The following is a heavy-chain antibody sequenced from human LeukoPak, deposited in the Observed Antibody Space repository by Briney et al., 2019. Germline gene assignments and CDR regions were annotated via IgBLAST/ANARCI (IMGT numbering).Heavy chain of an antibody. CDR3: ARDRDTSGYIFDY. V-gene: IGHV3-53*01. D-gene: IGHD3-22*01. Sequence: GGSLRLSCAAPGLTVSSNSMRWVRHAPGKGLECVSVICSGGATYYADSVKGRFTISRDNSKNTVYLQMNTLRDEDTAVYYCARDRDTSGYIFDYWGWGTLVTVSS. CDR1: GLTVSSNS. CDR2: ICSGGAT. J-gene: IGHJ4*02.